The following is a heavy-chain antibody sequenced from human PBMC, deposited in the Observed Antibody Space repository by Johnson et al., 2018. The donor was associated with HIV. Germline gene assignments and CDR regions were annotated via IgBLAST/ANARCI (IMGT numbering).Heavy chain of an antibody. CDR1: GFIFSSYA. CDR3: AKDHPISV. CDR2: ISWNSGSI. Sequence: EVQLVESGGGVVQPGRSLRLSCAASGFIFSSYAMHWVRQAPGKGLEWVSGISWNSGSIGYADSVKGRLTISRDNAKNSLYLQMNSLRAEDTALYYCAKDHPISVWGQGTMVTVSS. V-gene: IGHV3-9*01. J-gene: IGHJ3*01.